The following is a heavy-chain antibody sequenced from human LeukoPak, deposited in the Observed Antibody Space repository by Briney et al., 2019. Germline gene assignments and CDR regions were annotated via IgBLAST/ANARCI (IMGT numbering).Heavy chain of an antibody. Sequence: SETLSLTCTVSGGSISSYYWSWIRQPPGKGLEWIGYIYYSGSTNYNPSLKSRVTISVDTSKNQFSLELSSVTAADTAVYYCARVSVKVGYYYYYMDVWGKGTTVTVSS. V-gene: IGHV4-59*01. D-gene: IGHD2/OR15-2a*01. J-gene: IGHJ6*03. CDR3: ARVSVKVGYYYYYMDV. CDR2: IYYSGST. CDR1: GGSISSYY.